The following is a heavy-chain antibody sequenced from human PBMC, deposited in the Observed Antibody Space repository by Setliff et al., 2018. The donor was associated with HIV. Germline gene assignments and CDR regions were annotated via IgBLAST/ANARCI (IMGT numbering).Heavy chain of an antibody. CDR3: ATGGHRLHDY. CDR2: IYYSGGT. CDR1: GGSISSSTYF. J-gene: IGHJ4*02. D-gene: IGHD1-26*01. Sequence: SETLSLTCTVSGGSISSSTYFWGWVRQPPGKGLEWIGTIYYSGGTYYKSSLKSRVLISLDTSKNQFSLKLKSVTAADTAVYYCATGGHRLHDYWGQGTLVTVTS. V-gene: IGHV4-39*07.